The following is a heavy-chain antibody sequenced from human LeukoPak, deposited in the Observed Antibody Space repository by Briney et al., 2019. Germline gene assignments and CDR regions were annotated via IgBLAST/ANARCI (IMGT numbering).Heavy chain of an antibody. J-gene: IGHJ6*02. D-gene: IGHD5-18*01. CDR1: GGSISRRRYY. CDR2: LQCSWRT. Sequence: PSETLSLTLTVSGGSISRRRYYWGWTRQPPGKGLEWIGRLQCSWRTFYHPSLKSRLTISVDTSKNQVSLKLTTVTAADTAVYYRARGPCATKNRGYSYDRKANCYYGMDVWGRGTMVTVSS. V-gene: IGHV4-39*01. CDR3: ARGPCATKNRGYSYDRKANCYYGMDV.